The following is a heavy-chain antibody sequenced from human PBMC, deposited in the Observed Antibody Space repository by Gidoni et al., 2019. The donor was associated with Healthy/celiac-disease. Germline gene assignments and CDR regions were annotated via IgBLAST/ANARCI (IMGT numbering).Heavy chain of an antibody. CDR3: ARDGIAVAGKTVGFDY. D-gene: IGHD6-19*01. CDR2: IWYDGSNK. CDR1: GFTFRSYG. Sequence: QVQLVASGGGVVPPGRSLRLSCAASGFTFRSYGRHWVRQAPGKGLEGVAVIWYDGSNKYYADSVKGRFTISRDNSKNTLYLQMNSLRAEDTAVYYCARDGIAVAGKTVGFDYWGQGTLVTVSS. J-gene: IGHJ4*02. V-gene: IGHV3-33*01.